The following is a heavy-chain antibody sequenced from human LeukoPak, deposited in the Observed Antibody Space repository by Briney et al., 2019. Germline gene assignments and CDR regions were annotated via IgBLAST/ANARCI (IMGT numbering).Heavy chain of an antibody. Sequence: SETLSLTCAVYGGSFSGYYWSWIRQPPGKGLEWIGEINHSGSTNYNPSLKSRVTISVDTSKNQFSLKLSSVTAADTAVYYCAREDSSSYPAWGQGTLVTVSS. V-gene: IGHV4-34*01. CDR1: GGSFSGYY. CDR3: AREDSSSYPA. J-gene: IGHJ4*02. CDR2: INHSGST. D-gene: IGHD6-6*01.